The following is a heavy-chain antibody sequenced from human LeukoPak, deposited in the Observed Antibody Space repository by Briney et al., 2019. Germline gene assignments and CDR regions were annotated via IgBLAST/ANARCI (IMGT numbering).Heavy chain of an antibody. CDR2: IYYSGST. D-gene: IGHD1-1*01. J-gene: IGHJ4*02. Sequence: SETLSLTCTVPGGSISSSSYYWGWIRQPPGKGLEWIGSIYYSGSTYYNPSLKSRVTISVDTSKNQFSLKLSSVTAADTAVYYCARVQTGTTLGEFDYWGQGTLVTVSS. CDR3: ARVQTGTTLGEFDY. CDR1: GGSISSSSYY. V-gene: IGHV4-39*07.